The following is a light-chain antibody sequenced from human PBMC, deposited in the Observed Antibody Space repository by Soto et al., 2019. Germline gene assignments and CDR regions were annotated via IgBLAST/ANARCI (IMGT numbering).Light chain of an antibody. CDR3: QQANSFPIT. J-gene: IGKJ5*01. CDR2: GAS. CDR1: QDIRSW. Sequence: DIHLTQSPSSLSASVGDRVTITCRASQDIRSWLAWYQQKPGKAPKLLIDGASTLESGVPSRFSGSGSGTDFTLSISSVQPEDFATYYCQQANSFPITFGQGTRLEIK. V-gene: IGKV1-12*01.